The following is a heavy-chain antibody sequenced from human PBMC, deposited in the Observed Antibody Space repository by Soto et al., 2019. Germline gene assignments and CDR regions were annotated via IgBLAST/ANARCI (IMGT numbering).Heavy chain of an antibody. Sequence: GGSLRLSCAASGFTLSDYSMNWVRQTPGKGLEWVSSISSSTRYINYADSVRGRFTISRDSAKNSLYLQMNSLRDEDTAVYYFASDPASNWGSLHYFAHWVQGAPSTVS. J-gene: IGHJ4*02. CDR1: GFTLSDYS. D-gene: IGHD7-27*01. V-gene: IGHV3-21*06. CDR3: ASDPASNWGSLHYFAH. CDR2: ISSSTRYI.